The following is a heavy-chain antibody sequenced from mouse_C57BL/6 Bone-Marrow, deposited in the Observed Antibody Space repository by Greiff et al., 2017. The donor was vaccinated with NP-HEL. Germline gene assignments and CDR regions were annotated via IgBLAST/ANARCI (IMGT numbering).Heavy chain of an antibody. D-gene: IGHD1-1*01. J-gene: IGHJ4*01. CDR2: ISYDGSN. Sequence: ESGPGLVKPSQSLSLTCSVTGYSITSGYYWNWIRQFPGNKLEWMGYISYDGSNNYNPSLKNRISITRDTSKNQFFLKLNSVTTEDTATYYCARGAVTTVDYAMDYWGQGTSVTVSS. CDR1: GYSITSGYY. V-gene: IGHV3-6*01. CDR3: ARGAVTTVDYAMDY.